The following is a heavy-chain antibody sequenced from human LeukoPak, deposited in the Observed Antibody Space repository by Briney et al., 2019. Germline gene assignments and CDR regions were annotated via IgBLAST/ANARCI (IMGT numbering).Heavy chain of an antibody. CDR2: IYTSGST. Sequence: SETLSLTCTVSGGSISSGSYYWSWIRQPAGKGLEWIGRIYTSGSTNYNPSLKSRVTISVDTSKSQFSLKLSSVTAADTAVYYCAREVPSYYYYMDVWGKGTTVTVSS. CDR3: AREVPSYYYYMDV. CDR1: GGSISSGSYY. J-gene: IGHJ6*03. V-gene: IGHV4-61*02.